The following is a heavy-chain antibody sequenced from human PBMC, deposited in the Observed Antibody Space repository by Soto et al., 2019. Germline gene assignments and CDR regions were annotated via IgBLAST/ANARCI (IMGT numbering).Heavy chain of an antibody. CDR3: ARVPTTVTCCEYYYYGMDV. Sequence: SETLSLTCTVSGGSISSYYWSWIRQPPGKGLEWIGYIYYSGSTNYNPSLKSRVTISVDTSKNQFSLKLSSVTAADTAVYYCARVPTTVTCCEYYYYGMDVWGQGTTVTVSS. D-gene: IGHD4-17*01. CDR2: IYYSGST. V-gene: IGHV4-59*08. J-gene: IGHJ6*02. CDR1: GGSISSYY.